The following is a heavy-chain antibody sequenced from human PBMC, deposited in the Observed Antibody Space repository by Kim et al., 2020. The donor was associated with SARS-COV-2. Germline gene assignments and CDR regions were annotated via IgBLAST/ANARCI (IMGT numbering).Heavy chain of an antibody. Sequence: SETLSLTCAVSGGSMSSIDWCSWVRQPPGKGLEWIGEIYQTGTTNYNPSLKSRVTISVDKSKNQFSLKLSSLTAADTAVYYCARTPSYYYGMDVWGQGTTVTVSS. J-gene: IGHJ6*02. D-gene: IGHD2-15*01. CDR1: GGSMSSIDW. CDR2: IYQTGTT. CDR3: ARTPSYYYGMDV. V-gene: IGHV4-4*02.